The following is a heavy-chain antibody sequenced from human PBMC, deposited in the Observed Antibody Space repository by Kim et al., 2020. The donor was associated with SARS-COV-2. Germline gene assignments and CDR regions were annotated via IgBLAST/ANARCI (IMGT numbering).Heavy chain of an antibody. CDR3: ARESVSQLHAFYYYYYGMDV. V-gene: IGHV3-21*01. J-gene: IGHJ6*02. Sequence: GGSLRLSCAASGFTFSSYSMNWVRQAPGKGLEWVSSISSSSYYIYYADSVKGRFTISRDNAKNSLYLQMNSLRAEDTAVYYCARESVSQLHAFYYYYYGMDVWGQGTTVTVSS. CDR1: GFTFSSYS. D-gene: IGHD1-1*01. CDR2: ISSSSYYI.